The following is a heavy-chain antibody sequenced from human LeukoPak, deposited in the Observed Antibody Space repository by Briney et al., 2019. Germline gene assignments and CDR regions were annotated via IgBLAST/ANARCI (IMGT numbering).Heavy chain of an antibody. CDR3: ARGLPVVVELDY. CDR2: ISYDGSNK. D-gene: IGHD2-15*01. Sequence: GRFLRLSCAASGFTFSSYAMHWVRQAPGKGLEWVAVISYDGSNKYYADSVKGRFTISRDNSKNTLYLQMNSLRAEDTAVYYCARGLPVVVELDYWGQGTLVTVSS. V-gene: IGHV3-30*04. J-gene: IGHJ4*02. CDR1: GFTFSSYA.